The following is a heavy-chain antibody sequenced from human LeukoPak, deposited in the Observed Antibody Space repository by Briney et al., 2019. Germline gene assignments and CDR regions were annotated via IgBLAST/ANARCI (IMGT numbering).Heavy chain of an antibody. V-gene: IGHV1-69*06. D-gene: IGHD1-26*01. CDR2: IIPIFGTA. CDR3: AREEGYSGSYYGSPGKYYFDY. J-gene: IGHJ4*02. Sequence: SVKVSCKASGGTFSSYAISWVRQAPGQGLEWMGGIIPIFGTANYAQKFQGRVTITADKSTSTAYMELSSLRSEDTAVYYCAREEGYSGSYYGSPGKYYFDYWGQGTLVTVSS. CDR1: GGTFSSYA.